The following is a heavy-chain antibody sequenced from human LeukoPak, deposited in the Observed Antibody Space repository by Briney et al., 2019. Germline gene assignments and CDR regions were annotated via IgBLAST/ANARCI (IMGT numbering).Heavy chain of an antibody. Sequence: PGGSLRLSCAASGFTFTTYWMHWVRQAPGKGLVWVSRISSDGSSTTYADSVKGRFTISRDNAKNTLYLQMNSLRAEDTAVYYCARGYSYGYGPYYFDYWGQGTLVTVSS. CDR2: ISSDGSST. V-gene: IGHV3-74*01. D-gene: IGHD5-18*01. J-gene: IGHJ4*02. CDR1: GFTFTTYW. CDR3: ARGYSYGYGPYYFDY.